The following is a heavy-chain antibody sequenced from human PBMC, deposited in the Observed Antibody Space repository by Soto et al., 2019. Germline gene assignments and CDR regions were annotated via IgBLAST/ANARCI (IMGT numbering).Heavy chain of an antibody. J-gene: IGHJ3*01. CDR1: GFTFNNYA. CDR2: ISPNGDST. V-gene: IGHV3-23*01. D-gene: IGHD2-8*01. Sequence: EVQLLESGGGLVQPGGSLRLACAASGFTFNNYAMNWVRQAPGRGLEWVSIISPNGDSTHYADSVKGRFTISRDNSQNTVFLQMNSLRAEDTAIYFCAKVRLTDYLRYAPHLWGQGTLVTVSS. CDR3: AKVRLTDYLRYAPHL.